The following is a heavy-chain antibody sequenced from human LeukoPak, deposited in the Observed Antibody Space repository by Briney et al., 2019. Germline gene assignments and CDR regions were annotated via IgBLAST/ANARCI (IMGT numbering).Heavy chain of an antibody. V-gene: IGHV3-11*06. CDR2: ISSSSSTT. CDR3: ARDLYSGSYYDFDY. Sequence: GGSLRLSCAASGITFRDHYMSWVRQAPGKGLEWVAYISSSSSTTHYADSVTGRFSISRDNAKSSLYLQMNSLRVEDTAVYYCARDLYSGSYYDFDYWGQGTLVTVSS. CDR1: GITFRDHY. D-gene: IGHD1-26*01. J-gene: IGHJ4*02.